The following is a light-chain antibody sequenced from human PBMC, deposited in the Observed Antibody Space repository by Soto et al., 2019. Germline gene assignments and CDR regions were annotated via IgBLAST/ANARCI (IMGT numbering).Light chain of an antibody. CDR3: QSYDSSLSASYV. V-gene: IGLV1-40*01. CDR2: GNT. J-gene: IGLJ1*01. CDR1: SSNIGAGCE. Sequence: QSVLTQPPSVSGAPGQRVTISCTGCSSNIGAGCEVHWYQHLPGKAPKLLIYGNTNRPSGVPDRFSSSKSGTSASLAITGLRAEDEADYYCQSYDSSLSASYVFGGGTKVTVL.